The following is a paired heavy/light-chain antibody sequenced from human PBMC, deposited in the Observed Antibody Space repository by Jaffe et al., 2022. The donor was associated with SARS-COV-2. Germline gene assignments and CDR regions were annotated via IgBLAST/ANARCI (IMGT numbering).Heavy chain of an antibody. J-gene: IGHJ6*03. CDR2: ISSSSSTT. D-gene: IGHD4-4*01. V-gene: IGHV3-48*01. CDR1: GFTFSRHS. Sequence: EVQLEESGGGLVQPGGSLRLSCAASGFTFSRHSMNWVRQAPGKGPEWVSYISSSSSTTYYADSVKGRFTISRDNAKNSLYLQMNSLRAEDTAVYYCARLETTFSGSYYYYYMDVWGKGTTVTVSS. CDR3: ARLETTFSGSYYYYYMDV.
Light chain of an antibody. J-gene: IGKJ1*01. CDR2: KAS. Sequence: DIQMTQSPSTLSASVGDRVTITCRASQSISSWLAWYQLKPGKAPKVLIYKASSLETGVPSRFSGSGSGTEFTLTISSLQPDDFATYYCQQYNTYWTFGQGTKVEF. V-gene: IGKV1-5*03. CDR3: QQYNTYWT. CDR1: QSISSW.